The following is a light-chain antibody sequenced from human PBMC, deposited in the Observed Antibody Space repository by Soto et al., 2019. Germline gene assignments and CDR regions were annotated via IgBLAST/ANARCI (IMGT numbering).Light chain of an antibody. Sequence: EIVLTQSPGTLSLSPGERATLSCSASQSVSSSYLAWYQQKPGQAPRLLIYGASSRATGIPDRFSGSGSVTDFNLTISRLEPEDFAVYDCQQDGSSPLTFGGGTKVEIK. CDR1: QSVSSSY. J-gene: IGKJ4*01. V-gene: IGKV3-20*01. CDR3: QQDGSSPLT. CDR2: GAS.